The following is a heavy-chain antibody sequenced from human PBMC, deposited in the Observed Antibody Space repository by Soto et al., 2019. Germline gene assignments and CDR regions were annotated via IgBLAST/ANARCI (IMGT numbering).Heavy chain of an antibody. CDR3: AQAYYDFWSGYLDAFDI. J-gene: IGHJ3*02. V-gene: IGHV1-18*01. Sequence: QVPLVQSGAEVKKPGASVKVSCKASGYTFTSYGISWVRQAPGQGLEWMGWISAYNGNTNYAQKLQGRVTMTTDTSTSTAYMELRGLRSDDTAVYYCAQAYYDFWSGYLDAFDIWGQGTMVTVSS. CDR2: ISAYNGNT. CDR1: GYTFTSYG. D-gene: IGHD3-3*01.